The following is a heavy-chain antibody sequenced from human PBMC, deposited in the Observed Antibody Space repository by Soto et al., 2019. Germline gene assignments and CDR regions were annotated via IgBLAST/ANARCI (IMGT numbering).Heavy chain of an antibody. Sequence: PSETLSLTCTVSGGSISSGDYYWSWIRQPPGKGLEWIGYIYYGGFTSHNPSLRSRVTISRDNSKNKAYLQMSSLRPEDTAVYYCVKGEYYYDGSAYYPFDYWGQGRMVTVSS. CDR2: IYYGGFT. CDR1: GGSISSGDYY. J-gene: IGHJ4*02. CDR3: VKGEYYYDGSAYYPFDY. V-gene: IGHV4-30-4*02. D-gene: IGHD3-22*01.